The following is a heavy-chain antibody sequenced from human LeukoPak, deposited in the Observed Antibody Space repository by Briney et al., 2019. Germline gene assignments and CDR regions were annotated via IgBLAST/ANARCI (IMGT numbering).Heavy chain of an antibody. V-gene: IGHV4-4*07. Sequence: SETLSLTCTVSGVSISAYYWSWIRQPAGKGLEWIGRIYIGGSTNSNPSLKSRVTMSADTSKNQFSLRLSSVTAADTAVYYCARDTGYCTTTSCPWGQGILVTVSS. CDR2: IYIGGST. CDR3: ARDTGYCTTTSCP. J-gene: IGHJ5*02. CDR1: GVSISAYY. D-gene: IGHD2-2*01.